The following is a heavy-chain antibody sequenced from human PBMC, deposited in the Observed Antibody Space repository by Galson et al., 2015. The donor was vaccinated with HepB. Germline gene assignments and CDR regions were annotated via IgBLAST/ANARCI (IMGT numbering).Heavy chain of an antibody. V-gene: IGHV1-46*04. CDR3: ARDREIDYGDSSYYYGMDV. D-gene: IGHD4-17*01. CDR2: INPSGGST. Sequence: SVKASCKASGYTFTSYYMHWVRQAPGQGLEWMGIINPSGGSTSYAQKLQGRVTMTKDTSTSTVYMELSSLRSEDTAVYYCARDREIDYGDSSYYYGMDVWGQGTTVTVSS. J-gene: IGHJ6*02. CDR1: GYTFTSYY.